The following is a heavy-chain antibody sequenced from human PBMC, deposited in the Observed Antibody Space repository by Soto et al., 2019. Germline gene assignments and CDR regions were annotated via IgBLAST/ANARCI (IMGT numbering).Heavy chain of an antibody. D-gene: IGHD6-13*01. V-gene: IGHV3-23*01. CDR3: AKDQGSSWYEIDY. CDR1: GFTFSSYA. CDR2: ISGSGGST. J-gene: IGHJ4*02. Sequence: GGSMGLSCAASGFTFSSYAMHWVRQAPGKGLEWVSTISGSGGSTYYADSVKGRFTISRDNSKNTLYLQMNSLRAEDTAVYYCAKDQGSSWYEIDYWGQGTLVTVSS.